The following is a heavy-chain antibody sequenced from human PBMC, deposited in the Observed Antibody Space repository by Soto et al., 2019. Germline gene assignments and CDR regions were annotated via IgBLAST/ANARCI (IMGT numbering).Heavy chain of an antibody. CDR3: ARAITIIVVVITWPDAFDI. CDR1: GYTFTSYG. J-gene: IGHJ3*02. Sequence: GASVKVSCKASGYTFTSYGISWVRQAPGQGLEWMGWISAYNGSTNYAQKLQGRVTMTTDTSTSTVYMELSSLRSEDTAVYYCARAITIIVVVITWPDAFDIWGQGTMVTVSS. D-gene: IGHD3-22*01. V-gene: IGHV1-18*01. CDR2: ISAYNGST.